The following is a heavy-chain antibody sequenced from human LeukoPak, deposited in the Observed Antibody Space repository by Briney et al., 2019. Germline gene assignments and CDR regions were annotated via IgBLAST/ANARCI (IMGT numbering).Heavy chain of an antibody. J-gene: IGHJ6*02. Sequence: GGSLRLSCAASGFTFSSYSMNWVRQAPGKGLEWVSSISSSSSYIYYADSVKGRFTISRDNAKNSLYLQMNSLRAEDTAVYYCARDWYYYGSGTPLGGYYGMDVWGQGTSVTVSS. CDR2: ISSSSSYI. CDR3: ARDWYYYGSGTPLGGYYGMDV. D-gene: IGHD3-10*01. CDR1: GFTFSSYS. V-gene: IGHV3-21*01.